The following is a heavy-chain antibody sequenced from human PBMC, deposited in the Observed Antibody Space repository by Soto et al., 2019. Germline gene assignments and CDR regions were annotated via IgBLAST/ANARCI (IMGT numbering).Heavy chain of an antibody. D-gene: IGHD6-19*01. CDR1: AYTFTNYD. CDR3: ARAIRRAVAGIEYYFDY. V-gene: IGHV1-8*01. CDR2: MNPYTGNT. Sequence: ASVKVSCKASAYTFTNYDVNWVRQATGQGLEWMGWMNPYTGNTGYAQKFQGRVTMTRNTSITTAYMELSSLKSEDTAVYYFARAIRRAVAGIEYYFDYWGQGTLVTVSS. J-gene: IGHJ4*02.